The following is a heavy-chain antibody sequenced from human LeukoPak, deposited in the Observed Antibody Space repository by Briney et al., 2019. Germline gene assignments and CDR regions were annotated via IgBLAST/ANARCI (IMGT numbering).Heavy chain of an antibody. CDR3: TRGVVRGVYYYYYMDV. Sequence: SETLSLTCAVYGGSFSGYYWSWIRQPPGKGLEWIGEINHSGSTNYNPSLKSRVTISVDTSKNQFSLKLSSVTAADTAVYYCTRGVVRGVYYYYYMDVWGKGTTVTVSS. J-gene: IGHJ6*03. CDR2: INHSGST. V-gene: IGHV4-34*01. CDR1: GGSFSGYY. D-gene: IGHD3-10*01.